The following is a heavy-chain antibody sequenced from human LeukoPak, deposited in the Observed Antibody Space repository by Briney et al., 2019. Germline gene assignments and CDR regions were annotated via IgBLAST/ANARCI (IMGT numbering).Heavy chain of an antibody. CDR1: GFTFSSYA. CDR3: ARDRDSSGYLPHFDY. D-gene: IGHD3-22*01. CDR2: ISYDGSNK. V-gene: IGHV3-30*04. Sequence: GGSLRLSCAASGFTFSSYAMHWVRQAPGKGLEWVAVISYDGSNKYYADSVKGRFTISRDNSKNTLYLQMNSLRAEDTAVYYCARDRDSSGYLPHFDYWGQGTRVTVSS. J-gene: IGHJ4*02.